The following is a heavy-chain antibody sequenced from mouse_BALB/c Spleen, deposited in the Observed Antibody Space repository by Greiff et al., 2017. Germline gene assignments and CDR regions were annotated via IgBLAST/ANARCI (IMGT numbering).Heavy chain of an antibody. CDR2: ISYSGST. D-gene: IGHD2-14*01. J-gene: IGHJ4*01. V-gene: IGHV3-2*02. CDR1: GYSITSDYA. Sequence: EVKLMESGPGLVKPSQSLSLTCTVTGYSITSDYAWNWIRQFPGNKLEWMGYISYSGSTSYNPSLKSRISITRDTSKNQFFLQLNSVTTEDTATYYCARSPHRDAMDYWGQGTSVTVSS. CDR3: ARSPHRDAMDY.